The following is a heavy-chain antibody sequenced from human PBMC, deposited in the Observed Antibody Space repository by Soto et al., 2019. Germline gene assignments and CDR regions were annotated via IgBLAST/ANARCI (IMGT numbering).Heavy chain of an antibody. CDR2: ISSSSSTI. V-gene: IGHV3-48*02. Sequence: EVQLVESGGGLVQPGGSLRLSCAASGFTLSRYSMNWVRQAPGKGLEWVSFISSSSSTIHYADSVKGRFTISRDNVKNSLYLQMNTLRDEDTAVYYCASGGGYPHWFDPWGQGTLVTVSS. CDR3: ASGGGYPHWFDP. J-gene: IGHJ5*02. D-gene: IGHD5-18*01. CDR1: GFTLSRYS.